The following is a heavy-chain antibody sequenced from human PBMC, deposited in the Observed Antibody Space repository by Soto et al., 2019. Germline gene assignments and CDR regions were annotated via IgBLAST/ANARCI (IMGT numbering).Heavy chain of an antibody. CDR1: GYTFTIYG. CDR3: ATALGYSGYAGMDV. V-gene: IGHV1-18*01. CDR2: ISPDNGNT. J-gene: IGHJ6*02. Sequence: QVQLVQSGGEVKKPGASVKVSCKASGYTFTIYGINWVRQAPGQGLEWMGWISPDNGNTNYAQKLQGRVTMTTDTSTSTAYMELRSLRSDDKAAYYVATALGYSGYAGMDVWGQGTTVTVSS. D-gene: IGHD5-12*01.